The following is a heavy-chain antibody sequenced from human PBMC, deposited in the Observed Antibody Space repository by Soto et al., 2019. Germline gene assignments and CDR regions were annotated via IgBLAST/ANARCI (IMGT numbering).Heavy chain of an antibody. CDR2: VYYGGGP. CDR1: GGSISSSSYY. Sequence: QLHLQESGPGLVKPSETLSLTCTVSGGSISSSSYYWGWIRQPPGKGLEWIGNVYYGGGPYYNPSLKSRVTLSVETSKSQCSLKLSSVTAADTAVYYCTGGDYYHSSGYYFYYYTMDVWGQGTTVTVSS. D-gene: IGHD3-22*01. CDR3: TGGDYYHSSGYYFYYYTMDV. V-gene: IGHV4-39*01. J-gene: IGHJ6*02.